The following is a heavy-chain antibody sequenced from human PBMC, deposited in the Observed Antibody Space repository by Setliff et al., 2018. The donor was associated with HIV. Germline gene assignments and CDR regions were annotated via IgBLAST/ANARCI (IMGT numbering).Heavy chain of an antibody. D-gene: IGHD3-10*01. V-gene: IGHV4-4*07. Sequence: SSETLSLTCTISGGSFGVYRWSWIRQSAGRGLEWIGRIDSSGTTDYKPSLKGRGAISVDTSRNQFSLRVTSVTAEDTAVYFCARDRHSSGLGSYGPWGPGILVTVSS. CDR1: GGSFGVYR. J-gene: IGHJ5*02. CDR2: IDSSGTT. CDR3: ARDRHSSGLGSYGP.